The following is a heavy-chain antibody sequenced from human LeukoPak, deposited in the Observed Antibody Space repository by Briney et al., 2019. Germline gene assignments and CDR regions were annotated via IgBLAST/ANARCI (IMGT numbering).Heavy chain of an antibody. CDR1: GVTLSSYA. J-gene: IGHJ4*02. Sequence: PGGSLRLSCAASGVTLSSYAMSWARQAPGKGLEWVAVISYDGSNKYYADSVKGRFTISRDNSKNTLYLQMNSLRAEDTAVYYCAKDQPPYSSGWYPDYWGQGTLVTVSS. CDR3: AKDQPPYSSGWYPDY. D-gene: IGHD6-19*01. CDR2: ISYDGSNK. V-gene: IGHV3-30*18.